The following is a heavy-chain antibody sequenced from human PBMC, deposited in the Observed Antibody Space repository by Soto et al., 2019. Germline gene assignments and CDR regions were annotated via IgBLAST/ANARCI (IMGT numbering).Heavy chain of an antibody. CDR2: SSYDGDTK. D-gene: IGHD6-19*01. V-gene: IGHV3-30-3*01. J-gene: IGHJ3*01. CDR1: GFTFSAFD. Sequence: QLQLVESGGGVVQPEKSLRLSCEASGFTFSAFDMHWVRQSPGKGLEWVATSSYDGDTKYYANSVKGRFTISRGNSRNTLDLHMNSLRAEDTAMYYCTRDWSAVIGTPFDLWGQGTMVVVSS. CDR3: TRDWSAVIGTPFDL.